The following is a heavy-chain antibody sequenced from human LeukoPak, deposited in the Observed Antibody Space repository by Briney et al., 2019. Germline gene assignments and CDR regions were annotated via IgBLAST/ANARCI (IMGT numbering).Heavy chain of an antibody. CDR1: GYPFTDHY. D-gene: IGHD6-19*01. V-gene: IGHV1-69-2*01. CDR2: IDPEDGET. CDR3: AILRSGWYFDN. Sequence: ATVKISCKASGYPFTDHYIHWVHQAPGKGLEWMGQIDPEDGETIYAEKFQGRVTISADTSTDSGYMELSGLRPGDTAMFYCAILRSGWYFDNWGQGTLVTVSS. J-gene: IGHJ4*02.